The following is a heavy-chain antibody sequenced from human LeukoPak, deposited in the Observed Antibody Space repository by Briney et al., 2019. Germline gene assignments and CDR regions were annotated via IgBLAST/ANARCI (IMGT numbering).Heavy chain of an antibody. V-gene: IGHV1-69*13. CDR3: ARVVDSSGYYYDY. Sequence: ASVKVSCKASGGTFSSYAISWVRQAPGQGLEWMGGIIPIFGTANYAQKSQGRVTITADESTSTAYMELSSLRSEDTAVYYCARVVDSSGYYYDYWGQGTLVTVSS. J-gene: IGHJ4*02. CDR2: IIPIFGTA. CDR1: GGTFSSYA. D-gene: IGHD3-22*01.